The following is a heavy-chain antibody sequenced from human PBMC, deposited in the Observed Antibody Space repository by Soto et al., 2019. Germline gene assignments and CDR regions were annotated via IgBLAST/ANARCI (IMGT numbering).Heavy chain of an antibody. D-gene: IGHD3-10*01. CDR1: EFTIIGFG. J-gene: IGHJ5*02. CDR2: IWYDGSNK. CDR3: AREEDYQYTT. V-gene: IGHV3-33*01. Sequence: RLSCTAAEFTIIGFGMHWVRQAPGKGLEWVAVIWYDGSNKYYADSVKGRFTISRDNSKNTLYLQMNSLRAEDTAVYYCAREEDYQYTTWGQGTPVTV.